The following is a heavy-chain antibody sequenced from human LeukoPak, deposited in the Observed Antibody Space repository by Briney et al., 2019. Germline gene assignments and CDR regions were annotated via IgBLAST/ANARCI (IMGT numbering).Heavy chain of an antibody. Sequence: ASVKVSCKASGGTFSSYAISWVRQAPGQGLEWMGIINPSGGSTSYAQKFQGRVTMTRDTSTSTVYMELSSLRSEDTAVYYCARGEYYDILTGNKPYYYYGMDVWGQGTTVTVSS. CDR2: INPSGGST. CDR1: GGTFSSYA. D-gene: IGHD3-9*01. J-gene: IGHJ6*02. CDR3: ARGEYYDILTGNKPYYYYGMDV. V-gene: IGHV1-46*01.